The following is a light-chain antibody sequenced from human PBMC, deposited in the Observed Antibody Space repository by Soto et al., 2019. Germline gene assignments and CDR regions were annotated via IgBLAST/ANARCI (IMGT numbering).Light chain of an antibody. CDR2: EVS. J-gene: IGLJ2*01. CDR1: SSDVGGYNY. CDR3: SSYAGSNNMV. V-gene: IGLV2-8*01. Sequence: QSALTRPPSASGSPGQSVTISCTGTSSDVGGYNYVSWYQQHPGKAPKLIIYEVSKWPSGVPDRFSGSKSGNTASLTVSGLQAEDEADYYCSSYAGSNNMVFGGGTKLTVL.